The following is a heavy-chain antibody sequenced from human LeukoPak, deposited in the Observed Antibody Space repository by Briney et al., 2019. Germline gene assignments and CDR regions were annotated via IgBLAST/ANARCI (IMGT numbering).Heavy chain of an antibody. CDR3: ARQEIGLRSFDP. D-gene: IGHD3/OR15-3a*01. CDR1: GGSISSALYH. V-gene: IGHV4-39*01. Sequence: PSETLSLTCTVSGGSISSALYHWGWIRQPPGKNLEWLGSVYYTGSTHNNPSLKSRVTISVDTSKNQFSLNLRSVTAADTAVYYCARQEIGLRSFDPWGQGTLVTVSS. CDR2: VYYTGST. J-gene: IGHJ5*02.